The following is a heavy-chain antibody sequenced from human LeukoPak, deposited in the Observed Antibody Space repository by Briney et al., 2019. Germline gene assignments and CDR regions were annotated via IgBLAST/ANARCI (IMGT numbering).Heavy chain of an antibody. V-gene: IGHV3-23*01. CDR2: ISGSGGST. Sequence: GGSLRLSCAASGFSFSSYSMNWVRQAPGKGLEWASAISGSGGSTYYADSVKGRFTISRDNSKNTLYLQMNSLRAEDTAVYYCAKEVTMVRGVIGLFDYWGQGTLVTVSS. CDR1: GFSFSSYS. D-gene: IGHD3-10*01. CDR3: AKEVTMVRGVIGLFDY. J-gene: IGHJ4*02.